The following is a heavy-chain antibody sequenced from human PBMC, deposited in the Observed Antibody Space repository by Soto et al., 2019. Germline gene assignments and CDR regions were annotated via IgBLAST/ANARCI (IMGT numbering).Heavy chain of an antibody. CDR3: AHVYGGYDNFDY. J-gene: IGHJ4*02. V-gene: IGHV2-5*02. D-gene: IGHD5-12*01. Sequence: QITLKESGPTLVKPTQTLTLTCTFSGFSLSTSGVGVGWIRQPPGKALEWLALIYWDDDKRYSPSLKSRLTITEDTSKTRLVLTMTNMDPVDTATYYCAHVYGGYDNFDYWGQGTLVTVSS. CDR1: GFSLSTSGVG. CDR2: IYWDDDK.